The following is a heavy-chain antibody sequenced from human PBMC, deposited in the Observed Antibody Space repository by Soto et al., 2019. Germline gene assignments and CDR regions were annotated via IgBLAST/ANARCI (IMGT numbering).Heavy chain of an antibody. J-gene: IGHJ4*02. D-gene: IGHD6-25*01. CDR2: MWFDGTNK. V-gene: IGHV3-33*01. CDR1: GFTFSSYG. CDR3: ARGGYTSGWTFDN. Sequence: QVQLVESGGGVVQPGKSLRLSCAASGFTFSSYGMHWVRQAPGKGLEWVVVMWFDGTNKYYADSVKGRFTISRDNFKNTLYMQMNSLRAEDTAVYYCARGGYTSGWTFDNWGQGTLVTVSS.